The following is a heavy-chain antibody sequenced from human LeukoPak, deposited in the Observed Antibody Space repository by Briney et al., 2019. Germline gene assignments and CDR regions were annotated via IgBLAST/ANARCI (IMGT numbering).Heavy chain of an antibody. V-gene: IGHV3-7*01. Sequence: GGSLRLSCAASGFNFDSYWMSWVRQAPGKGLEWVANIKQDGRAKYYVGSVKGRFTISRDNAKSSLYLQMNSLRVEDTAVYYCATSYASSGNGWGQGTLVTVSS. D-gene: IGHD3-22*01. CDR3: ATSYASSGNG. J-gene: IGHJ4*02. CDR2: IKQDGRAK. CDR1: GFNFDSYW.